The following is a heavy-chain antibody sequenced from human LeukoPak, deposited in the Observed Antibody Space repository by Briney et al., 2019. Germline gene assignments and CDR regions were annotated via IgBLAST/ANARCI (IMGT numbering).Heavy chain of an antibody. CDR2: IDPSDSYT. Sequence: GESLKISCQGSGYSFTSYWISWVRQMPGKGLEWMGRIDPSDSYTNYSPSFQGHVTISADKSISTAYLQWSSLKASDTAMYYCARTSYYYDSSGYYRTANRKSFDYWGQGTLVTVSS. CDR3: ARTSYYYDSSGYYRTANRKSFDY. J-gene: IGHJ4*02. D-gene: IGHD3-22*01. CDR1: GYSFTSYW. V-gene: IGHV5-10-1*01.